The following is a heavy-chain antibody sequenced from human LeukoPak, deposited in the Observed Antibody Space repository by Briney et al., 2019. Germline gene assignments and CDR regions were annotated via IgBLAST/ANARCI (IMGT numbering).Heavy chain of an antibody. D-gene: IGHD6-19*01. V-gene: IGHV3-23*01. CDR3: AKLDRAVAGTNAFDV. Sequence: GGSLRLSCAASGFTFSNYAMSWVRQAPGKGLEWVSAISGSGGSAYYADSVKGRFTISRDNSKNTLCLQMNSLRAEDTAIYYCAKLDRAVAGTNAFDVWGQGTMVTVS. J-gene: IGHJ3*01. CDR2: ISGSGGSA. CDR1: GFTFSNYA.